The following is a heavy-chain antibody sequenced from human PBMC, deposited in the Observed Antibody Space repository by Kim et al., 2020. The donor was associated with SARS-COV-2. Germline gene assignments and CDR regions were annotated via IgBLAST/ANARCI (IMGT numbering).Heavy chain of an antibody. J-gene: IGHJ5*02. D-gene: IGHD5-18*01. Sequence: AQNFQGRVTITADECTSTAYMELSSLRSEDTAVYYCAGQRGYSYGWWFDPWGQGTLVTVSS. V-gene: IGHV1-69*01. CDR3: AGQRGYSYGWWFDP.